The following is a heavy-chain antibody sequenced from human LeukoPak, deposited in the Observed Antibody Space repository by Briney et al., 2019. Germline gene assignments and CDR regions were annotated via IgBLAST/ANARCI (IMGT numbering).Heavy chain of an antibody. CDR1: GFTFSSYS. Sequence: GGSLRLSCAASGFTFSSYSMNWVRQAPGKGLEWVSSISSSSIYIYYADSVKGRFTISRDNAKSSLYLQMNSLRAEDTAVYYCARGRYNYGYIYDYWGQGTLVTVSS. D-gene: IGHD5-18*01. J-gene: IGHJ4*02. CDR3: ARGRYNYGYIYDY. CDR2: ISSSSIYI. V-gene: IGHV3-21*01.